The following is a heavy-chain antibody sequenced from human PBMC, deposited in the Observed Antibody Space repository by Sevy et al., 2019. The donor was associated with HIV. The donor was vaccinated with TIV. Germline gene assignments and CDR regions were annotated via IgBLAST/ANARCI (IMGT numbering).Heavy chain of an antibody. CDR3: ARDSGLQLFRY. V-gene: IGHV3-33*01. CDR2: VWYDGSDK. CDR1: GFSFSSYG. J-gene: IGHJ4*02. D-gene: IGHD1-1*01. Sequence: GGSLRLSCAASGFSFSSYGMHWVRQAPGKGLEWVALVWYDGSDKYYADSVKRRFTISRDNSKNTLYLQMNSLRVEDTAVYYCARDSGLQLFRYWGQGTLVTVSS.